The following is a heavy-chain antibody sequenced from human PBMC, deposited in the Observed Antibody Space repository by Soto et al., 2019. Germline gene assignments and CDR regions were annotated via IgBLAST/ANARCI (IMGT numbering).Heavy chain of an antibody. V-gene: IGHV1-46*03. Sequence: ASVKVSCKASGYTFTSYYMHWVRQAPGQGLEWMGIINPSGGSTSYAQKFQGRVTMTRDTSTSTVYMELSSLRSEDTALYYCARDFPVLLLVRAAPGSNLLHWG. CDR3: ARDFPVLLLVRAAPGSNLLH. J-gene: IGHJ1*01. CDR2: INPSGGST. D-gene: IGHD6-13*01. CDR1: GYTFTSYY.